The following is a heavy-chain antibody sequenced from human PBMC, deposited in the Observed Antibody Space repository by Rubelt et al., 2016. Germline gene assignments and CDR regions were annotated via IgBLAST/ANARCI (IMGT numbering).Heavy chain of an antibody. CDR3: ATIAARPMDV. CDR2: ISYDGSNK. CDR1: GFTVSSNY. Sequence: QVQLVESGGGVVQPGRSLRLSCAASGFTVSSNYMSWVRQAPGKGLEWVAVISYDGSNKYYANSVKGRFTIARDNSKNTLHLQMNSLRAEDTAVYYWATIAARPMDVWG. V-gene: IGHV3-30*03. J-gene: IGHJ6*02. D-gene: IGHD6-6*01.